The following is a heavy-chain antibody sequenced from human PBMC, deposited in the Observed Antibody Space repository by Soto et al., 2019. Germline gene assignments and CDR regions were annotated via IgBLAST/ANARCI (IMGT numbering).Heavy chain of an antibody. CDR1: GFTFDDYA. Sequence: GGSLRLSCAASGFTFDDYAMHWVRQAPGKGLEWVSGISWNSGSIGYADSVKGRFTISRDNAKNSLYLQMNSLRAKDTALYYCAKDTYYGASMDVWGKGTTVTVSA. CDR3: AKDTYYGASMDV. J-gene: IGHJ6*04. V-gene: IGHV3-9*01. CDR2: ISWNSGSI. D-gene: IGHD3-10*01.